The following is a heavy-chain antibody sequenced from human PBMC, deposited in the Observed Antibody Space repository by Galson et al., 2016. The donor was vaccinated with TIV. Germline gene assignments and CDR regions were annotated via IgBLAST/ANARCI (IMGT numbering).Heavy chain of an antibody. J-gene: IGHJ6*02. CDR1: GYTFKNYG. V-gene: IGHV1-18*01. Sequence: SVQVSCKASGYTFKNYGISWVRQAPGQGLEWMGWISAYSGNTKYAQKVQGRVTMTTDTSTTTAYMELRSLRSDDTAVYYCARYGVVATIRHDYKYCMDVWAQGTLVTVSS. D-gene: IGHD3-3*01. CDR3: ARYGVVATIRHDYKYCMDV. CDR2: ISAYSGNT.